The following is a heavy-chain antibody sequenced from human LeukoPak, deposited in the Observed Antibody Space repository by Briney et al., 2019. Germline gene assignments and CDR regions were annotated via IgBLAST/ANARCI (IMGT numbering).Heavy chain of an antibody. J-gene: IGHJ4*02. Sequence: SETLSLTCAVYGGSFSGYYWSWIRQPPGKGLEWIGEINHSGSTNYNPSLKSRVTISVDTSKNQFSLKLSSVTAADTAVYYCARGRWLRCDYWGQGTLVTVSS. V-gene: IGHV4-34*01. CDR2: INHSGST. D-gene: IGHD5-24*01. CDR1: GGSFSGYY. CDR3: ARGRWLRCDY.